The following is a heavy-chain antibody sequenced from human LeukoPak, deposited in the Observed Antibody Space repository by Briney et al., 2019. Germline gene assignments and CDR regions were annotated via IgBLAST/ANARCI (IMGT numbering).Heavy chain of an antibody. V-gene: IGHV1-46*01. CDR1: GYTFTSYY. J-gene: IGHJ4*02. CDR3: ARGGTWTIYYFDY. CDR2: INPSSGST. D-gene: IGHD3/OR15-3a*01. Sequence: ASVKFSCKASGYTFTSYYMHWVRQAPGQGLEWMGIINPSSGSTTYAQKFQGRVTMTRDTSTTAVYMELSSLRSEDTAVYFCARGGTWTIYYFDYWGQGTLVTVSS.